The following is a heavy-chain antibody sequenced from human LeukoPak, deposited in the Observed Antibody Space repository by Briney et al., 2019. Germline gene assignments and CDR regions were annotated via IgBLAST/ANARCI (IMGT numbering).Heavy chain of an antibody. D-gene: IGHD4-17*01. V-gene: IGHV4-34*01. CDR1: GGSFSGYY. CDR3: ARGYGMGTFDDAFDI. Sequence: SETLSLTCAVYGGSFSGYYWSWIRQPPGKGLEWIGEINHSGSTNYNPSLKSRVTISVDTSKNQFSLKLSSVTAADTAVYYCARGYGMGTFDDAFDIWAKGQWSPSLQ. CDR2: INHSGST. J-gene: IGHJ3*02.